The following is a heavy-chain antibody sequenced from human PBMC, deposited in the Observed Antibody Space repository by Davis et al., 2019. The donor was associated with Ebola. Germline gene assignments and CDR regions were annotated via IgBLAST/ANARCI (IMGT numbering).Heavy chain of an antibody. Sequence: SETLSLTCTVSGGSISSSSYYWGWIRQPPGKGLEWIGSIYYSGSTYYNPSLKSRVTISVDTSKNQFSLKLSSVTAADTAVYYCARVRSDYGDYGYYYNYGMDVWGQGTTVTVSS. CDR3: ARVRSDYGDYGYYYNYGMDV. V-gene: IGHV4-39*07. J-gene: IGHJ6*02. CDR2: IYYSGST. CDR1: GGSISSSSYY. D-gene: IGHD4-17*01.